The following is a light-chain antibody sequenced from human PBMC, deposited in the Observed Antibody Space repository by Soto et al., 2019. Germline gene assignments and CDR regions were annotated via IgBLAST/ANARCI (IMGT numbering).Light chain of an antibody. CDR1: QSVGSNY. CDR3: QQYGYSPIT. J-gene: IGKJ5*01. Sequence: VLRHSRGTLSLSPRERANRACSASQSVGSNYLAWYQQKPGQAPRLLIYGASSRATGIADRFSGSGSGTDFTLTISRLEPEDFALYYCQQYGYSPITFGQGTRLEI. CDR2: GAS. V-gene: IGKV3-20*01.